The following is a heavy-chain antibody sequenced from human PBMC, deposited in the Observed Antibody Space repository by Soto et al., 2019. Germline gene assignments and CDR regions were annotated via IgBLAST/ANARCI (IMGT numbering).Heavy chain of an antibody. V-gene: IGHV4-59*08. CDR2: VYFRGST. CDR3: ARHDDCDDSPRHPGRWFDP. D-gene: IGHD3-22*01. J-gene: IGHJ5*02. Sequence: PSETLSLTCTISGGSISSYYWSWLLQPPGKGLEWIGYVYFRGSTDYNPSPKCRVTISVDTSKNQFSLNLRSVTTADTAMYYCARHDDCDDSPRHPGRWFDPWGPGTLVTDSS. CDR1: GGSISSYY.